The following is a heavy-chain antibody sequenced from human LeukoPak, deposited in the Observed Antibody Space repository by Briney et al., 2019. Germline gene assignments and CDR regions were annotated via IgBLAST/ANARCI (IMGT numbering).Heavy chain of an antibody. Sequence: GASVKVSCKASGGTFSSYAISWVRQAPGQGLEWMGRIIPILGIANYAQKFQGRVTITADKSTGTAYMELSSLRSEDTAVYYCAREPGADAFDIWGQGTMVTVSS. CDR2: IIPILGIA. J-gene: IGHJ3*02. V-gene: IGHV1-69*04. CDR1: GGTFSSYA. CDR3: AREPGADAFDI. D-gene: IGHD2-2*01.